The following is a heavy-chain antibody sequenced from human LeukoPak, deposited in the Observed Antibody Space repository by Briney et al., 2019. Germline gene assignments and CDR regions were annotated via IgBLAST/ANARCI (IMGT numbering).Heavy chain of an antibody. CDR1: GFTFSSYG. J-gene: IGHJ4*02. CDR3: ARDVEASNFWTGYSY. Sequence: GGSLRLSCAASGFTFSSYGMHWVRQAPGKGLEWVAVIWYDGSNKYYADSVKGRFTISGDNAKSSLFLQMNSLRAEDTAVYYCARDVEASNFWTGYSYWGQGSLVTVSS. D-gene: IGHD3/OR15-3a*01. CDR2: IWYDGSNK. V-gene: IGHV3-33*01.